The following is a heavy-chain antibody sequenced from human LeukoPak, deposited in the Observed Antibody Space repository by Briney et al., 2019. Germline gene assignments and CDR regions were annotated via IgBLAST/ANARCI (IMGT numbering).Heavy chain of an antibody. D-gene: IGHD5-12*01. CDR1: GFTFDDYA. CDR2: ISWNSGSI. V-gene: IGHV3-9*03. CDR3: AKDSSGYPHYMVV. J-gene: IGHJ6*03. Sequence: PGGSLRLSCAASGFTFDDYAMHWVRQAPGRGLEWVSGISWNSGSIGYADSVKGRFTISRDNAKNSLYLQMNSLRAEDMALYFCAKDSSGYPHYMVVSGKGTTVTVS.